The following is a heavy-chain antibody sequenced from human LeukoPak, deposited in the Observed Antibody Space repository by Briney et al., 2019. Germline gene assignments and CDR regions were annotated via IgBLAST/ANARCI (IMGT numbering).Heavy chain of an antibody. CDR3: AKGSGSPYYFDY. CDR1: GFAFSNFA. J-gene: IGHJ4*02. V-gene: IGHV3-23*01. CDR2: ISGNGGAT. D-gene: IGHD3-10*01. Sequence: GGSLRLSCAASGFAFSNFAMTWVRQAPGKGLECVSLISGNGGATYYADSVKGRFTISRDDSKSTLFLQMNSLRADDTAVYYCAKGSGSPYYFDYWGQGTLVTVSS.